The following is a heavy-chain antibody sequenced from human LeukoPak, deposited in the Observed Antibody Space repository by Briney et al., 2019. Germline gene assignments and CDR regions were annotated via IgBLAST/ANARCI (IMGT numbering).Heavy chain of an antibody. Sequence: APVKVSCKASGGTFSSYAISWVRQAPGQGLEWMGWINTNTGNPTYAQGFTGRFVFSLDTSVSTAYLQISSLKAEDTAVYYCARDGPGEQQLSDYWGQGTLVTVSS. V-gene: IGHV7-4-1*02. D-gene: IGHD6-13*01. CDR1: GGTFSSYA. CDR2: INTNTGNP. CDR3: ARDGPGEQQLSDY. J-gene: IGHJ4*02.